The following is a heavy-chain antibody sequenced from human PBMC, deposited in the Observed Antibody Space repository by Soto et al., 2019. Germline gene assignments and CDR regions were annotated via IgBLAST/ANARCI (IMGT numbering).Heavy chain of an antibody. CDR1: GGSVRSSNYY. D-gene: IGHD3-3*01. J-gene: IGHJ6*02. CDR3: ATGNIDFWSGYKYFYYGMDV. CDR2: IRYGGNT. Sequence: PSETLSLTCTVSGGSVRSSNYYWAWIRQPPGKGLERIGSIRYGGNTYSNPSLKSRLTISVDTPNNHISLRLSSVTAADTAIYHCATGNIDFWSGYKYFYYGMDVWGQGTTVTVSS. V-gene: IGHV4-39*02.